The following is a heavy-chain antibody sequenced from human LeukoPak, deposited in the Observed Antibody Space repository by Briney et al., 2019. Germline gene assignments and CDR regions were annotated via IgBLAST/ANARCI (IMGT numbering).Heavy chain of an antibody. CDR2: INPNSGGT. V-gene: IGHV1-2*02. CDR3: ARGGSALPHDAFDI. D-gene: IGHD3-16*01. J-gene: IGHJ3*02. CDR1: GHTFTGYY. Sequence: ASVKVSCKASGHTFTGYYMHWVRQAPGQGLEWMGWINPNSGGTNYAQKFQGRVTMTRDTSISTAYMELSRLRSDDTAVYYCARGGSALPHDAFDIWGQGTMVTVSS.